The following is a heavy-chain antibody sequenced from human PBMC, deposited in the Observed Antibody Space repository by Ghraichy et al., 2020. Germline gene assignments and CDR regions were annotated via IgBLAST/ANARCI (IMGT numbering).Heavy chain of an antibody. CDR2: ISSSSSSI. D-gene: IGHD1-20*01. J-gene: IGHJ6*02. CDR1: GFTFSSYS. CDR3: ARNLYGITASYYYYGMDV. Sequence: GGSLRLSCAASGFTFSSYSMNWVRQAPGKGLEWVSSISSSSSSIYYADSLKGRFTISRDNAKNSLYLQMNSLRAEDTALYYCARNLYGITASYYYYGMDVWGQGTTAPVS. V-gene: IGHV3-21*01.